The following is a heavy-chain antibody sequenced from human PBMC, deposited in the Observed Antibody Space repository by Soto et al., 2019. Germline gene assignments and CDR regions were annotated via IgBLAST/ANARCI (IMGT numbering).Heavy chain of an antibody. CDR3: ARKDIAGNSVDF. CDR2: IYPGDSDT. V-gene: IGHV5-51*01. CDR1: GYSFTTYW. J-gene: IGHJ4*02. Sequence: GESLKISCKASGYSFTTYWIGWVRQMPGRGLEWMGIIYPGDSDTRYSPSFQGQVTISANKSISTAYLQWSSLKASDSAMFYCARKDIAGNSVDFWGQGTLVTVSS. D-gene: IGHD6-13*01.